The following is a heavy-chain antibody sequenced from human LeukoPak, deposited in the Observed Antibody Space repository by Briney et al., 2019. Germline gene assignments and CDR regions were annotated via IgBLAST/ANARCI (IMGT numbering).Heavy chain of an antibody. CDR3: ARARQYDFWSFDF. V-gene: IGHV3-21*01. J-gene: IGHJ4*02. Sequence: GGSLRVSCAAAGFTFSNYGMNWVRQAPGKGLEWVSSISSSSRHIYQSDSVKGRFTISRDNAKDSLYLQLNSLRAEDTAVYYCARARQYDFWSFDFWGQGIPVTVSS. CDR1: GFTFSNYG. CDR2: ISSSSRHI. D-gene: IGHD3-3*01.